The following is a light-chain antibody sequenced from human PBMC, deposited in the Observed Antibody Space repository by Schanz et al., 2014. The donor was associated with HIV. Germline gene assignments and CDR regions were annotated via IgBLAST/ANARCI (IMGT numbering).Light chain of an antibody. V-gene: IGKV1-17*01. CDR2: GAS. CDR3: QQCVTYPYT. Sequence: DIQMTQSPSPLSASIGDTITITCRASQAIRADLGWYQQKPGRAPKRLIYGASNLQSGVPSRFSGSGSETEFTLTISSLQPDDFATYYCQQCVTYPYTFGQGTKLDIK. CDR1: QAIRAD. J-gene: IGKJ2*01.